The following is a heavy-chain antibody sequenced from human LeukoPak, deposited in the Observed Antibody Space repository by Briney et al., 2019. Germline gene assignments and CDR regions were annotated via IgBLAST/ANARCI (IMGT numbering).Heavy chain of an antibody. Sequence: GGSLRLSCAASGFTFSSHGMNWVRQAPGKGLEWVSGIRGDGVTTYYADSVKGRFTISRDNSKNTLYLQMNSLRAEDTAVYYCARDLSGVTGYTYGRGIDYWGQGTLVTVSS. D-gene: IGHD5-18*01. CDR1: GFTFSSHG. V-gene: IGHV3-23*01. J-gene: IGHJ4*02. CDR2: IRGDGVTT. CDR3: ARDLSGVTGYTYGRGIDY.